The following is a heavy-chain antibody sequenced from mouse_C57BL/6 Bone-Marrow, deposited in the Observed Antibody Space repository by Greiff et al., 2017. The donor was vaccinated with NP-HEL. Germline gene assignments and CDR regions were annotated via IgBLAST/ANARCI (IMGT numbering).Heavy chain of an antibody. J-gene: IGHJ3*01. Sequence: EVKLVESGPGLAKPSQTLSLTCSVTGYSITSDYWNWIRKFPGNKLEYMGYISYSGSTYYNPSLKSRISITRDTSKNQYYLQLNSVTTEDTATYYCARSPYSNYGVFAYWGQGTLVTVSA. CDR1: GYSITSDY. CDR2: ISYSGST. CDR3: ARSPYSNYGVFAY. D-gene: IGHD2-5*01. V-gene: IGHV3-8*01.